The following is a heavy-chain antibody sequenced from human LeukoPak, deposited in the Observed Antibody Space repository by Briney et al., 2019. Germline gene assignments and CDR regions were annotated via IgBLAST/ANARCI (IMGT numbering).Heavy chain of an antibody. CDR1: GFTFSTFT. J-gene: IGHJ6*02. D-gene: IGHD3-10*02. Sequence: PGGSLRLSCAASGFTFSTFTMNWVRQAPGKGLEWVSSITISGTFIYYADSVKGRFTISRDNAKNSLYLQMNSLRAEDTAVYYCARDDVSRLGMDVWGQGTTVTVSS. V-gene: IGHV3-21*01. CDR3: ARDDVSRLGMDV. CDR2: ITISGTFI.